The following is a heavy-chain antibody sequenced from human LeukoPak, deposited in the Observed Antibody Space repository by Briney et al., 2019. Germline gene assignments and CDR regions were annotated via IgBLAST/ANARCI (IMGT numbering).Heavy chain of an antibody. CDR2: ISWDGGST. V-gene: IGHV3-43*01. CDR1: GFTFDDYT. D-gene: IGHD3-16*01. J-gene: IGHJ6*03. CDR3: AKGGESGYYYYYMDV. Sequence: GGSLRLSCAASGFTFDDYTMHWVRQAPGKGLEWVSLISWDGGSTYYADSVKGRFTISRDNSKNSLDLQMNSLRTEDTALYYCAKGGESGYYYYYMDVWGKGTTVTVSS.